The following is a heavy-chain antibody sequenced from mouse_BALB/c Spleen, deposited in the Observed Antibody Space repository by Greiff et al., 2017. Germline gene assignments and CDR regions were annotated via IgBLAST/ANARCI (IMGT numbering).Heavy chain of an antibody. V-gene: IGHV4-1*02. Sequence: EVKLMESGGGLVQPGGSLKLSCAASGFDFSRYWMSWVRQAPGKGLEWIGEINPDSSTINYTPSLKDKFIISRDNAKNTLYLQMSKVRSEDTALYYCARRYYDPYAMDYWGQGTSVTVSS. D-gene: IGHD2-4*01. J-gene: IGHJ4*01. CDR2: INPDSSTI. CDR1: GFDFSRYW. CDR3: ARRYYDPYAMDY.